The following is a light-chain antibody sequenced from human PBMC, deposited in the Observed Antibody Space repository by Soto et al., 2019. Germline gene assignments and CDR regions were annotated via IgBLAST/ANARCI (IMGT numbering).Light chain of an antibody. V-gene: IGKV3-20*01. CDR3: QQYGSSFRYT. J-gene: IGKJ2*01. Sequence: EIVSTQSPGTLSLSPGERATLSCRASQSVNSNYVTWYQQKPGQAPRLLIYGASSRATGIPDRFSGSGSGTDFTLTISRLEPEDFAVYYCQQYGSSFRYTFGQGTKLEIK. CDR2: GAS. CDR1: QSVNSNY.